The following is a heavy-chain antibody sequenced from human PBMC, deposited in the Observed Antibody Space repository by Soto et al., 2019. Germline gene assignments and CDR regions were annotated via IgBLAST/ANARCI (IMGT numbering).Heavy chain of an antibody. CDR3: ARRGYYYDSEDAFDI. CDR2: IYYSGST. J-gene: IGHJ3*02. V-gene: IGHV4-61*01. D-gene: IGHD3-22*01. Sequence: QVQLQESGPGLVKPSETLSLTCTVSGGSVSSGSYYWSWIRQPPGKGLEWIGYIYYSGSTNYNPSLKSRVTISVDTSKNQFSLKLSSVTAADRAVYYCARRGYYYDSEDAFDIWGQGTMVTVSS. CDR1: GGSVSSGSYY.